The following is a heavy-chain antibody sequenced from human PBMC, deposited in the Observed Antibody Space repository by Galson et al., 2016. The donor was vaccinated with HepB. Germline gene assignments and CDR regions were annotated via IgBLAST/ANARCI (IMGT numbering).Heavy chain of an antibody. J-gene: IGHJ4*02. CDR2: IGGSDGTT. CDR3: AKGEYYYGSGVFFYFDY. Sequence: SLRLSCAASGFTFSNYAISWVRQAPGKGLEWVSGIGGSDGTTYYADSGKGRFTISSDNSKNTLYLQMNSLRAEDTAVYYCAKGEYYYGSGVFFYFDYWGQGTLVTVSS. CDR1: GFTFSNYA. V-gene: IGHV3-23*01. D-gene: IGHD3-10*01.